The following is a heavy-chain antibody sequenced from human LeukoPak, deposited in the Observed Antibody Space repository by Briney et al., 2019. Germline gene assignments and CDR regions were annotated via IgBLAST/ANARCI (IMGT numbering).Heavy chain of an antibody. D-gene: IGHD2-2*01. V-gene: IGHV3-23*01. Sequence: GGSLRLSCAASGFMFSNFAMSWVRQAPGKGLEWVSTIYYSGGNTYSADSVKGRFTISRDNAKNTLYLQMNSLRAEDTAVYYCAADIVVVPAASSGFDYWGQGTLVTVSS. J-gene: IGHJ4*02. CDR2: IYYSGGNT. CDR3: AADIVVVPAASSGFDY. CDR1: GFMFSNFA.